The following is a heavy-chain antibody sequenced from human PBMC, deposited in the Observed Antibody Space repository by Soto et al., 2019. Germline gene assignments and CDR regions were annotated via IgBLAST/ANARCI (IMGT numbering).Heavy chain of an antibody. Sequence: PSETLSLTCTVSGGSISSYYWSWIRQPPGKGLEWIGYIYYSGSTNYNPSLKSRVTISVDTSKNQFSLKLSSVTAADTAVYYCARARYSSSFDYWGQGTLVTVSS. CDR1: GGSISSYY. CDR3: ARARYSSSFDY. V-gene: IGHV4-59*01. CDR2: IYYSGST. D-gene: IGHD6-6*01. J-gene: IGHJ4*02.